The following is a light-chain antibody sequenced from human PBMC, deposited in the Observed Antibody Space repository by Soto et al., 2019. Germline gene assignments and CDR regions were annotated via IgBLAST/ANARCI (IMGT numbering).Light chain of an antibody. CDR2: GAS. Sequence: EIVMAQSPATLSLSPGDRATLSCRASQSISSNSLAWYQQKPGKAPRLLIYGASNRATGIPYRFSGSGSATDFTLTISRLEPEDFVVYYCQQYGSSPPFTFGQGTRLDIK. CDR1: QSISSNS. J-gene: IGKJ5*01. CDR3: QQYGSSPPFT. V-gene: IGKV3-20*01.